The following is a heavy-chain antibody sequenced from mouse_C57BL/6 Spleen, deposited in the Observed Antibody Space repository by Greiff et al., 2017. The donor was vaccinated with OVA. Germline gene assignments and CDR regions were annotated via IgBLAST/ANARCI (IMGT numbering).Heavy chain of an antibody. CDR3: ARYYDSYYAMDD. V-gene: IGHV1-22*01. J-gene: IGHJ4*01. Sequence: EVQLQQSGPELVKPGASVTMSCKASGYTFPDYNMNWVKQSPGQSLEWIGYIKPNNGGTSYNQKFKGKATLTVNKSSSTAYMELRSLTSEDSAVYYCARYYDSYYAMDDWGQGTSVTVSS. D-gene: IGHD2-4*01. CDR2: IKPNNGGT. CDR1: GYTFPDYN.